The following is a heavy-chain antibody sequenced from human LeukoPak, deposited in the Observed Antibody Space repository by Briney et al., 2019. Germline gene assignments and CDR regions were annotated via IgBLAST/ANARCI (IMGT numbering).Heavy chain of an antibody. CDR1: GFTFSSYG. Sequence: PGGSLRLSCAASGFTFSSYGMHWVRQAPGKGLEWVAFIRYDGSNKYYADSVKGRFTISRDNSKNTLYLQMNSLRAEDTAVYYCAKASSSGWYYYYYYMDVWGKGTTVTVSS. V-gene: IGHV3-30*02. D-gene: IGHD6-19*01. J-gene: IGHJ6*03. CDR3: AKASSSGWYYYYYYMDV. CDR2: IRYDGSNK.